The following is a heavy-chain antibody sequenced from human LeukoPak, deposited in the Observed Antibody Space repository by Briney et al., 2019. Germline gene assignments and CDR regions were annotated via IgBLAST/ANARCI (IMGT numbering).Heavy chain of an antibody. V-gene: IGHV1-69*13. CDR2: IIPIFGRA. CDR1: GGTFSSEA. D-gene: IGHD1-1*01. Sequence: ASVKVSCKTSGGTFSSEAFIWVRQAPGQGLEWMGGIIPIFGRADYAQKFQDIVTITADESTSTVYMELSSLRSEDTAVYYCARGETILNWFDPWGQGTLVTVSS. J-gene: IGHJ5*02. CDR3: ARGETILNWFDP.